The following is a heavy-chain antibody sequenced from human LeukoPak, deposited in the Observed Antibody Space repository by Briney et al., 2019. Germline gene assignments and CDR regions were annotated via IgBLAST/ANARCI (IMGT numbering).Heavy chain of an antibody. CDR3: ARDGGVGAQYYFDY. V-gene: IGHV4-4*07. CDR2: LYTSGST. CDR1: GGSISSYY. J-gene: IGHJ4*02. D-gene: IGHD1-26*01. Sequence: SETLSLTFCVSGGSISSYYWSWIRQPAGKGLEWIGRLYTSGSTNYNPSLKSRVTMSVDTSKNQFSLKLSSVTAADTAVYYCARDGGVGAQYYFDYWGQGTLVTVSS.